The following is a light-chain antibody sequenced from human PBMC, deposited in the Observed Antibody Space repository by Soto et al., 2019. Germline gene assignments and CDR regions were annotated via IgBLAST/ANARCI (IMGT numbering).Light chain of an antibody. CDR3: QHYNSYSEA. CDR1: QSISSY. CDR2: AAS. V-gene: IGKV1-39*01. Sequence: DIQMTQSPSSLSASLGDRVSITCRASQSISSYLNWYQQKPGKAPKLLIYAASSLQSGVPSRFSGSGSGTDFTLTISSLQPEDVATYYCQHYNSYSEAFGQGTKVDI. J-gene: IGKJ1*01.